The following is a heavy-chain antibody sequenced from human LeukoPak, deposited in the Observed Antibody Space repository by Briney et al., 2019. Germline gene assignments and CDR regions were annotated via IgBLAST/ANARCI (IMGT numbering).Heavy chain of an antibody. J-gene: IGHJ6*03. CDR3: ARRRGGIAAAGTGRAYYYYMDV. V-gene: IGHV7-4-1*02. Sequence: SPKASCTASGYTPSNFAISWVRQAPGQGLEWMGWIKTNIGDPTYAQGFTGRFVLSLDTSVSSAYLQISSLKAEATAVYYCARRRGGIAAAGTGRAYYYYMDVWGKGTTVTVSS. CDR1: GYTPSNFA. CDR2: IKTNIGDP. D-gene: IGHD6-13*01.